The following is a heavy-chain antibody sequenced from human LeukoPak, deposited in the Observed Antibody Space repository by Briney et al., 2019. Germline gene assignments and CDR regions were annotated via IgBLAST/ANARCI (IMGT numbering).Heavy chain of an antibody. V-gene: IGHV1-69*13. Sequence: GASVKVSCKASGGTFSSYAIIWVRQAPGQGLEWMGGIIPIFGTANYAQKFQGRVTITADESTSTAYMELSSLRSEDTAVYYCARGAVAGTLHFDLWGRGTLVTVSS. CDR1: GGTFSSYA. CDR2: IIPIFGTA. CDR3: ARGAVAGTLHFDL. D-gene: IGHD6-19*01. J-gene: IGHJ2*01.